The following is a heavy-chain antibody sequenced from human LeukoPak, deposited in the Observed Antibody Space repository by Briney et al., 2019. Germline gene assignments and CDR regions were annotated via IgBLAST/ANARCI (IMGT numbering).Heavy chain of an antibody. Sequence: ASVKVSCKASGYTFTGYYMHWVRQAPGQGLEWMGWINPNSGGTNYAQKFQGRVTMTRDTSISTAYMELSRLRSDDTAVYYCAREVYIGGIWDALDIWGQGTMVTVSS. J-gene: IGHJ3*02. V-gene: IGHV1-2*02. CDR2: INPNSGGT. CDR3: AREVYIGGIWDALDI. CDR1: GYTFTGYY. D-gene: IGHD2-2*02.